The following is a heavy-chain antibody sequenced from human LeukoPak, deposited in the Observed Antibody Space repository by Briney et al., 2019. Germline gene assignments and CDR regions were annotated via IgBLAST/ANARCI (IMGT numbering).Heavy chain of an antibody. J-gene: IGHJ4*02. Sequence: PSETLSLTCTVSGVSISSSSYYWGWIRQPPGKVLEWIGSIYYSGSTYYNPALKSRVTTSVDTSKNQFSLKLSSVTAADTAVYYCHLATKNFDYWGQGTLVTVSS. V-gene: IGHV4-39*07. CDR1: GVSISSSSYY. CDR3: HLATKNFDY. CDR2: IYYSGST.